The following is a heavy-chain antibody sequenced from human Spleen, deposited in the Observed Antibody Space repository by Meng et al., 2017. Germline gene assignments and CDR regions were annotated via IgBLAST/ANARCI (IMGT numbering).Heavy chain of an antibody. D-gene: IGHD3-10*01. CDR1: GGSISSGSYY. CDR2: IYTSGST. Sequence: SETLSLTCTVSGGSISSGSYYWSWIRQPAGKGLEWIGRIYTSGSTNYNPSLKSRVTISVDTSKNQFSLTLSSVTAADTGVYYCARDLAPGGYYGMDVWGQGTTVTVSS. J-gene: IGHJ6*02. CDR3: ARDLAPGGYYGMDV. V-gene: IGHV4-61*02.